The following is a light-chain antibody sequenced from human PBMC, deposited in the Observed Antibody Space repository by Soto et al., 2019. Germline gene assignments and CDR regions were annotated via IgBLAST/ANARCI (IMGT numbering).Light chain of an antibody. CDR3: QQYDNFPRAIN. CDR1: QDISNY. Sequence: IQMTQSPSSLSASVGGRVTIAGQASQDISNYLHWYQQKPGKAPKLLIYDASNLETGVPSRFSGSGSGTDFTFTISSLQPEDIATYYCQQYDNFPRAINFGQGTRLAI. J-gene: IGKJ5*01. CDR2: DAS. V-gene: IGKV1-33*01.